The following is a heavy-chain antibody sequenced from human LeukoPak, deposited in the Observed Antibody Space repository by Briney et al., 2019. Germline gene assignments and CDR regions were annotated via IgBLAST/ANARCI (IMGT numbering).Heavy chain of an antibody. CDR2: ISSSRSTI. V-gene: IGHV3-48*01. CDR3: ARKYCRSTSCYFDY. Sequence: GGSLRLSCAASGFTFSSYSMNWVRQAPGKGLEWVSYISSSRSTIYYADSVKGRFTISRDNAKNSLYLQMNSLRAEDTAVYYCARKYCRSTSCYFDYWGQGTLVTVSS. J-gene: IGHJ4*02. D-gene: IGHD2-2*01. CDR1: GFTFSSYS.